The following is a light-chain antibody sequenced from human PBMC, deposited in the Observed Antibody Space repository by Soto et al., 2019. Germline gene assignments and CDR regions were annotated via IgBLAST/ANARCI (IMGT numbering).Light chain of an antibody. CDR1: SSNIGGTNY. CDR3: ASWDDRLGAVI. CDR2: SNN. J-gene: IGLJ2*01. V-gene: IGLV1-47*02. Sequence: QPVLTQPPSAPGTPGQRVFISCSGSSSNIGGTNYAYWYQQLPGAAPKLLMHSNNLRPSGVPERISGSKSGTSASLAISGLRSEDEAVYYCASWDDRLGAVIFGGGTKVTVL.